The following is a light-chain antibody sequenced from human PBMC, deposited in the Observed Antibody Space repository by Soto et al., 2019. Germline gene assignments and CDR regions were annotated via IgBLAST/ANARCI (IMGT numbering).Light chain of an antibody. V-gene: IGLV1-51*01. J-gene: IGLJ2*01. CDR3: GTWDSSLSTDPVV. CDR1: SSNIGNNY. CDR2: DNN. Sequence: QSVLTQPPSVSAAPGQKVTISCSGSSSNIGNNYVSWYQQLPGTAPKLLIYDNNKRPSGIPDRFFGSKSGTSATLDITGLQTGDEADYYCGTWDSSLSTDPVVFGGGTKVTVL.